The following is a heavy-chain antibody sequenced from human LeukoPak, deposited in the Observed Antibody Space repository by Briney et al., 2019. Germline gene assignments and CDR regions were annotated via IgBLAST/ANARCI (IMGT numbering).Heavy chain of an antibody. V-gene: IGHV4-4*07. Sequence: SETLSLTCTVSGGSISSYYWSWIRQPAGKGLEWIGRIYTSGSTNYNPSLKSRVTMSVDTSKNQFSLKLSSVTAADTAVYYCAREGSGAYYDFWSGYYMYYFDYWGQGTLVTVSS. CDR3: AREGSGAYYDFWSGYYMYYFDY. CDR1: GGSISSYY. D-gene: IGHD3-3*01. J-gene: IGHJ4*02. CDR2: IYTSGST.